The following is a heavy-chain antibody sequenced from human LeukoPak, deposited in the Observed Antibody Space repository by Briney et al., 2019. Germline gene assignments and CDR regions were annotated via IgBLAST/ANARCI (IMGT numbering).Heavy chain of an antibody. CDR3: TREARVGNWFDP. D-gene: IGHD2-2*01. V-gene: IGHV1-2*02. CDR2: INPDNGGT. CDR1: GYTLTDYY. Sequence: ASVTVSCRASGYTLTDYYIHWVRQAPGQGLEWMGWINPDNGGTNYAQKFQGRVTMTRDTSIRTVYMDLSRLRSDDTAVFYCTREARVGNWFDPWGQGTQVTVSS. J-gene: IGHJ5*02.